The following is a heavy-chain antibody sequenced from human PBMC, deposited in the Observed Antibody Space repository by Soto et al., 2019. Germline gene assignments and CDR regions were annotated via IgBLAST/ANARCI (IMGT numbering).Heavy chain of an antibody. CDR2: IKTDGSSI. CDR1: GFIFSDCW. Sequence: EVQLVESGGDLVQPGGSLRLSCAASGFIFSDCWLGWVRQAPGKGLEWVANIKTDGSSIYYVGSVRGRFTISRDNAKNLLHLQMNSLRAEDTAVYYCARHGDYVFDYWGQGTLVTGSS. CDR3: ARHGDYVFDY. D-gene: IGHD3-16*01. V-gene: IGHV3-7*02. J-gene: IGHJ4*02.